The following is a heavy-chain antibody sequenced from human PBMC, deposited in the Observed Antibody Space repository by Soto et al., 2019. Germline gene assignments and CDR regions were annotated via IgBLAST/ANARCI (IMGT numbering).Heavy chain of an antibody. J-gene: IGHJ6*02. CDR1: GGSFSGYY. Sequence: PSETLSLTCAVYGGSFSGYYWSWIRQPPGKGLEWIGEINHSGSTNYNPSLKSRVTISVDTSKNQFSLKLSSVTAADTAVYYCAKATPYPPEDGDNHYSYYGMDVWGPGTTVTVSS. V-gene: IGHV4-34*01. CDR2: INHSGST. D-gene: IGHD4-17*01. CDR3: AKATPYPPEDGDNHYSYYGMDV.